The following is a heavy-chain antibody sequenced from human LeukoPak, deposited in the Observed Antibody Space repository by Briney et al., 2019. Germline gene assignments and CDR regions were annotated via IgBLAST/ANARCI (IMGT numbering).Heavy chain of an antibody. D-gene: IGHD3-10*02. CDR1: GFIFSSYG. CDR2: IRYDGSEK. Sequence: GGSLRLSCAASGFIFSSYGMHWVRQAPGKGLEWVAFIRYDGSEKYYADSVKGRFTISRDNAKNSLYLQMNSLRAEDTAVYYCAELGITMIGGVWGKGTTVTISS. V-gene: IGHV3-30*02. CDR3: AELGITMIGGV. J-gene: IGHJ6*04.